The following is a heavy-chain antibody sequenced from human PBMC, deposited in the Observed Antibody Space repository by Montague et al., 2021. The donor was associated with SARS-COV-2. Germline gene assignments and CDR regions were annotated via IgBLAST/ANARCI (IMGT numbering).Heavy chain of an antibody. J-gene: IGHJ6*02. V-gene: IGHV6-1*01. CDR1: GDSVSSNXAA. Sequence: CAISGDSVSSNXAAWSWIRQSPSRGLEWLARTYFRSNWNYDYAAALAGXGTVNPDTSKNQVSLKLSSVTAAGTDVYYCARGSWHIVVVTAIRDGYYGMDVWGQGTTVTVSS. D-gene: IGHD2-21*02. CDR2: TYFRSNWNY. CDR3: ARGSWHIVVVTAIRDGYYGMDV.